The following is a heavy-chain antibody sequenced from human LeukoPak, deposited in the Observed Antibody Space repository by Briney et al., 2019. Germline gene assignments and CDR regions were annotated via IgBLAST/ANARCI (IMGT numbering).Heavy chain of an antibody. CDR3: ASSFCGGDCSYYYYYYMDV. Sequence: SETLSLTCTVSGGSISSSSYYWGWIRQPPGKGLEWIGSIYYSGSTYYNPSLKSRVTISVDTSENQFSLKLSSVTAADTAVYYCASSFCGGDCSYYYYYYMDVWGKGTTVTVSS. D-gene: IGHD2-21*02. CDR2: IYYSGST. CDR1: GGSISSSSYY. J-gene: IGHJ6*03. V-gene: IGHV4-39*07.